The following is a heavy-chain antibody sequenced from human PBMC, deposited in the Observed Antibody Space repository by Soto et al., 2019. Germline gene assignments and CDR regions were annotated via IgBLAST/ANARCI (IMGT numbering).Heavy chain of an antibody. D-gene: IGHD3-16*01. J-gene: IGHJ4*02. CDR3: ARHGGFYFDY. Sequence: QVQLQESGPGLVQPSGILSLTCTVSGDSVNGYWSWVRQPPGKGLEWIGEIHHSGSTKYNLSLKSRVTISIDNSKNQFSLNLNSVTAADTAVYYCARHGGFYFDYWGQGTLVTVSS. CDR1: GDSVNGY. V-gene: IGHV4-4*02. CDR2: IHHSGST.